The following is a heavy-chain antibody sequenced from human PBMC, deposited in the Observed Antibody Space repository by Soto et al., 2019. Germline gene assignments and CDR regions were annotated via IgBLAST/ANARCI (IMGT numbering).Heavy chain of an antibody. D-gene: IGHD3-22*01. CDR3: AREERDYLDSSGSLDY. Sequence: SETLSLTCAVSGGSISSGGYSWSWIRQPPGKGLEWIGYIYYSGSTYYNPSLKSRVTISVDTSKNQFSVKLSSVTAADTAVYYCAREERDYLDSSGSLDYWGQGTLVTVSS. V-gene: IGHV4-31*11. CDR2: IYYSGST. J-gene: IGHJ4*02. CDR1: GGSISSGGYS.